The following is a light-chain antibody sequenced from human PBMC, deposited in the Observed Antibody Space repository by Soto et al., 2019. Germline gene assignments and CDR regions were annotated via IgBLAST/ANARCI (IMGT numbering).Light chain of an antibody. CDR2: DVS. J-gene: IGLJ2*01. Sequence: QSALTQPASVSGSPGQSITISCTGTSSDVGGHDYVSWYQHHPGKAPKLMIYDVSNRPSGVSNRFSGSKSGNTASLTISGLQADDEADYYCTSYASNSAVVFGGGTKVTVL. V-gene: IGLV2-14*03. CDR3: TSYASNSAVV. CDR1: SSDVGGHDY.